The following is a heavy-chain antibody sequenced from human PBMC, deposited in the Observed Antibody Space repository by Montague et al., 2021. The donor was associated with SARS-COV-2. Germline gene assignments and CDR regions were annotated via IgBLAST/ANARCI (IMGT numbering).Heavy chain of an antibody. Sequence: SLRLSCAASGFTFSSYEMNWVRQAPGKGLEWVSYISSSGSTLYHADSVRGRFTISRDNARDSVYLQTNSLRAEDTAVYYCAREEDSYGSGTLDYWGQGTLVTVSS. J-gene: IGHJ4*02. CDR2: ISSSGSTL. V-gene: IGHV3-48*03. D-gene: IGHD3-10*01. CDR1: GFTFSSYE. CDR3: AREEDSYGSGTLDY.